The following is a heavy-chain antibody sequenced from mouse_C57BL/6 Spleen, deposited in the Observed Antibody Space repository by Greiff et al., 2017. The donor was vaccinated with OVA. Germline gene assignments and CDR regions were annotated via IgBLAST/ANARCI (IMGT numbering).Heavy chain of an antibody. D-gene: IGHD2-3*01. Sequence: EVQRVESGGDLVKPGGSLKLSCAASGFTFSSYGMSWVRQTPDKRLEWVATISSGGSYTYYPDSVKGRFTISRDNAKNTLYLQMSSLKSEDTAMYYCARHDDGNYVEYYAMDYWGQGTSVTVSS. CDR1: GFTFSSYG. CDR3: ARHDDGNYVEYYAMDY. CDR2: ISSGGSYT. J-gene: IGHJ4*01. V-gene: IGHV5-6*01.